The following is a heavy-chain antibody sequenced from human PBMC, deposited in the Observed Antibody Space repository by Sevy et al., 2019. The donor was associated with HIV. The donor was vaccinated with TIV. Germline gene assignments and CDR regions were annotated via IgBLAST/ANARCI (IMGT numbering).Heavy chain of an antibody. CDR3: ARDVKGARHHYYYGMDV. CDR1: GFTFSSYS. CDR2: ISSSSSTI. D-gene: IGHD6-6*01. Sequence: GGSLRLSCAASGFTFSSYSMNWVRQAPGKGLEWVSYISSSSSTIYYADSVKGRFTISRDNAKNSLYLQMNGLRAEDTAVYYCARDVKGARHHYYYGMDVWGQGTTVTVSS. V-gene: IGHV3-48*01. J-gene: IGHJ6*02.